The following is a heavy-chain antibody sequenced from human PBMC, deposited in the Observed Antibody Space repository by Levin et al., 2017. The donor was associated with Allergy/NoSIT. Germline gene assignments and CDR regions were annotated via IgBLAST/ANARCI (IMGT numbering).Heavy chain of an antibody. CDR3: ARLNVRSWYGGFDY. Sequence: GSLRLSCTVSGGSISSSSYYWGWIRQPPGKGLEWIGSIYYSGSTYYNPSLKSRVTISVDTSKNQFSLKLSSVTAADTAVYYCARLNVRSWYGGFDYWGQGTLVTVSS. CDR1: GGSISSSSYY. J-gene: IGHJ4*02. CDR2: IYYSGST. V-gene: IGHV4-39*01. D-gene: IGHD6-13*01.